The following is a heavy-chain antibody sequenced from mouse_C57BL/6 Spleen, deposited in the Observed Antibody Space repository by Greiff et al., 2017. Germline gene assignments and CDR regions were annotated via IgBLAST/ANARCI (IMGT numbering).Heavy chain of an antibody. Sequence: VQLQQPGTELVKPGASVKLSCKASGYTFTSYWMHWVKQRPGQGLEWSGNINPSNGGTKYNEKFKSKATLIVDKSSSTADMQLSSLTSEDASVYSCARSCSFAYWGQGTTLTVSS. V-gene: IGHV1-53*01. J-gene: IGHJ2*01. CDR2: INPSNGGT. D-gene: IGHD6-5*01. CDR1: GYTFTSYW. CDR3: ARSCSFAY.